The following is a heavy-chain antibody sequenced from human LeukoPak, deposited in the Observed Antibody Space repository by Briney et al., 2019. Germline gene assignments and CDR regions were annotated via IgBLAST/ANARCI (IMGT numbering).Heavy chain of an antibody. J-gene: IGHJ5*02. Sequence: SETLSLTCIVSGGSFTSFYWSWIRQPPGKGLEWIGYISYTGSTNYNPSLKSRVTISVDTSKNQFSLKLSSVTAADTAVYYCASAKEIVSWFDPWGQGTLVTVSS. D-gene: IGHD1-26*01. CDR3: ASAKEIVSWFDP. V-gene: IGHV4-59*01. CDR2: ISYTGST. CDR1: GGSFTSFY.